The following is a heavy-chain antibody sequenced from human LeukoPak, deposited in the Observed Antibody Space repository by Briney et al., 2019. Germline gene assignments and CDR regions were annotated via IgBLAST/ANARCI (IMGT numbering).Heavy chain of an antibody. V-gene: IGHV4-4*07. CDR2: IYTSGST. J-gene: IGHJ3*02. Sequence: PSETLSLTCTVSGGSISSYYWSWIRQPAGKGLEWIGRIYTSGSTNYNPSLKSRVTMSVDTSKNQFSLKLSSVTAADTAVYYCARVHYYDSSGYYPEEGAFDIWGQGTMVTVSS. CDR3: ARVHYYDSSGYYPEEGAFDI. CDR1: GGSISSYY. D-gene: IGHD3-22*01.